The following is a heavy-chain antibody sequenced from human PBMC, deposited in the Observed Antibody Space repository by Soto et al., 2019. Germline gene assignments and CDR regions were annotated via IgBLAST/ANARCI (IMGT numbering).Heavy chain of an antibody. CDR1: GGSISSYY. CDR3: ARGKSSGWYSP. Sequence: SETLSLTCTVSGGSISSYYWSWIRQPPGKGLEWIGYIYYSGSTNYNPSLKSRVTISVDTSKNQFSLKLSSVTAADTAVYYCARGKSSGWYSPWGQGTLVTVSS. J-gene: IGHJ5*02. CDR2: IYYSGST. D-gene: IGHD6-19*01. V-gene: IGHV4-59*01.